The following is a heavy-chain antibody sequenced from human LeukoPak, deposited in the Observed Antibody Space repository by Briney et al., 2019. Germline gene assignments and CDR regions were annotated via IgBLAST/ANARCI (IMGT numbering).Heavy chain of an antibody. Sequence: GGSLRLSCAASGFTVSGNYMSWVRQAPGKGLEWVANINHDGSEKYYVESVKGRFTISRDNAENSLYLQMSSLRAEDTAVYYCANGDAMNSWGQGTLVTVSS. J-gene: IGHJ4*02. CDR2: INHDGSEK. D-gene: IGHD2-8*01. V-gene: IGHV3-7*01. CDR3: ANGDAMNS. CDR1: GFTVSGNY.